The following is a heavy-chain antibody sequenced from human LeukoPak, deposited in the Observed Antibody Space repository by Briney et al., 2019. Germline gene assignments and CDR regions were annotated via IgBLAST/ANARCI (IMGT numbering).Heavy chain of an antibody. CDR1: GFTFSSYA. CDR3: AKDKWESIAAAGFDY. Sequence: KTGGSLRLSCAASGFTFSSYAMHWVRQAPGKGLEWVAVISYDGSNKYYADSVKGRFTISRDNSKNTLYLQMNSLRAEDTAVYYCAKDKWESIAAAGFDYWGQGTLVTVSS. D-gene: IGHD6-13*01. J-gene: IGHJ4*02. CDR2: ISYDGSNK. V-gene: IGHV3-30-3*01.